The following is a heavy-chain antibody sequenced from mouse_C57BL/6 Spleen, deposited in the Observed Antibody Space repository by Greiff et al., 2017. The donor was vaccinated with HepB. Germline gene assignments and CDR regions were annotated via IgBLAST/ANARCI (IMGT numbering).Heavy chain of an antibody. CDR2: INPNNGGT. Sequence: EVHLVESGPELVKPGASVKIPCKASGYTFTDYNMDWVKQSHGKSLEWIGDINPNNGGTIYNQKFKGKATLTVDKSSSTAYMELRSLTSEDTAVYYCARDDYDVRFAYWGQGTLVIVSA. J-gene: IGHJ3*01. CDR3: ARDDYDVRFAY. D-gene: IGHD2-4*01. V-gene: IGHV1-18*01. CDR1: GYTFTDYN.